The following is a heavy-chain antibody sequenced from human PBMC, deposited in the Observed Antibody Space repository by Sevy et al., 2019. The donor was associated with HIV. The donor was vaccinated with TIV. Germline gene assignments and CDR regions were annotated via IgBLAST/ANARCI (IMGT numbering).Heavy chain of an antibody. D-gene: IGHD2-2*01. CDR1: GGIFSNYV. J-gene: IGHJ5*02. CDR2: FIPIFGKT. CDR3: ARGNQGVPAAIHDWFDP. Sequence: ASVKVSCKTSGGIFSNYVMHWVRQAPGQGLEWMGGFIPIFGKTKYAQMFQGRVTLTADESTGTAYMELSSLTSEDTAVYFCARGNQGVPAAIHDWFDPWGQGTLVTVSS. V-gene: IGHV1-69*13.